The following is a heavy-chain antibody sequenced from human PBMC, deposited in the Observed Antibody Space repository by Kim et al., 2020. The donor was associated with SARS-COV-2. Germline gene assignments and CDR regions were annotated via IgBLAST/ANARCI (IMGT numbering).Heavy chain of an antibody. CDR2: INSSGDST. J-gene: IGHJ4*02. D-gene: IGHD6-13*01. CDR3: AREAAAAGKNFDS. Sequence: ASVKVSCKSSGYTFTSHYMHWVRQAPGQGLEWMGVINSSGDSTGYTQKFQGRVTMTRDTSTSTDYMELTSLRLEDTAMYYCAREAAAAGKNFDSWGQGTLVTVSS. CDR1: GYTFTSHY. V-gene: IGHV1-46*01.